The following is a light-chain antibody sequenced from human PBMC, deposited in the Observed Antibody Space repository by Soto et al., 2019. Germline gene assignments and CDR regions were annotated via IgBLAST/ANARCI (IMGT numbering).Light chain of an antibody. CDR2: EVF. Sequence: QSALTQPASVSGSPGQSITLSCTGPSSDVGSYNLVSWYQQYPGKAPKLIIFEVFKRPSGVSHRFSGSKSGNMASLTISGLQAEDEANYYCCSYAGRATYVFGGGTQLTVL. V-gene: IGLV2-23*02. CDR3: CSYAGRATYV. J-gene: IGLJ2*01. CDR1: SSDVGSYNL.